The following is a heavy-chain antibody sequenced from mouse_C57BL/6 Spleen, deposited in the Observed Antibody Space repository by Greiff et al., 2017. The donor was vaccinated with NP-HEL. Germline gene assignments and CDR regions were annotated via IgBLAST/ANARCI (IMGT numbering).Heavy chain of an antibody. CDR3: AREGSYYYGSSSFAY. D-gene: IGHD1-1*01. CDR1: GYTFTSYW. J-gene: IGHJ3*01. V-gene: IGHV1-55*01. Sequence: QVQLKESGAELVKPGASVKMSCKASGYTFTSYWITWVKQRPGQGLEWIGDIYPGSGSTNYNEKFKSKATLTVDTSSSTAYMQLSSLTSEDSAVYYCAREGSYYYGSSSFAYWGQGTLVTVSA. CDR2: IYPGSGST.